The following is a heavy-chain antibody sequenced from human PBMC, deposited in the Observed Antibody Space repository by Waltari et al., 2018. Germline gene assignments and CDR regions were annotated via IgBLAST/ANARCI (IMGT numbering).Heavy chain of an antibody. CDR3: ARGGAPGLDY. J-gene: IGHJ4*02. Sequence: EVQLVESGGGLVQPGGSLRLSCAASGFTFSRYSMNWVRQAPGKGLEWVSYISSSSSTIYYADSGKGRFIISRDNAKNSLYLLMNSLRVEDTAVYYCARGGAPGLDYWGQGTLVTVSS. V-gene: IGHV3-48*04. CDR1: GFTFSRYS. D-gene: IGHD6-13*01. CDR2: ISSSSSTI.